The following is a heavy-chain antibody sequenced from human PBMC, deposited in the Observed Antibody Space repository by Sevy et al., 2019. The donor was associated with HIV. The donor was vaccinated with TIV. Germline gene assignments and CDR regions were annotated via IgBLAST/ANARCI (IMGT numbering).Heavy chain of an antibody. CDR3: AKGYYGSESYYTFDY. V-gene: IGHV3-23*01. Sequence: GGSLRLSCAASGFTFSSYAMSWVRQAPGKGPEWVSAISGSGGSTYYADSVKGRFTISRDNSKNTLYLQMNSLRAEDTAVYYCAKGYYGSESYYTFDYWGQGTMVTVSS. CDR2: ISGSGGST. J-gene: IGHJ4*02. D-gene: IGHD3-10*01. CDR1: GFTFSSYA.